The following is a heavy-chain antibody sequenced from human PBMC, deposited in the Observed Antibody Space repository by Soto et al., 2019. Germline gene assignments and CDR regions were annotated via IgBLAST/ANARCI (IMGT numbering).Heavy chain of an antibody. D-gene: IGHD6-13*01. J-gene: IGHJ4*02. CDR3: TRAPGAYSSTWSFYFDS. CDR1: GFTFSRFW. Sequence: EVQLVESGGGLVQPGGSLRLSCAASGFTFSRFWMHWVRQAPGKGLVWVSRINTDGSSTTYADSVKGRFTISRDNAKNTLYLQMDSLRAADTGVYYCTRAPGAYSSTWSFYFDSWGQGTLVTVSS. V-gene: IGHV3-74*01. CDR2: INTDGSST.